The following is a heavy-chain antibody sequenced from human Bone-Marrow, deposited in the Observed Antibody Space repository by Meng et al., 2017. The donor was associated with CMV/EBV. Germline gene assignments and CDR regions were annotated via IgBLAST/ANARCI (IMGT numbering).Heavy chain of an antibody. Sequence: GGSLRLSCAASGFTFSSYAMSWVRQAPGKGLEWVANIKQDGSEKYYVDSVKGRFTISRDNAKNSLYLQMNSLRAEDTAVYYCARESGSIAARRYYYYGMDVWGQGTTVTVSS. CDR2: IKQDGSEK. J-gene: IGHJ6*02. V-gene: IGHV3-7*01. D-gene: IGHD6-6*01. CDR1: GFTFSSYA. CDR3: ARESGSIAARRYYYYGMDV.